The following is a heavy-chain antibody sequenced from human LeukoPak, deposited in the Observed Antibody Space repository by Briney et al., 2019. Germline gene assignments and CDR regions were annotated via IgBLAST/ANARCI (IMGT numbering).Heavy chain of an antibody. J-gene: IGHJ3*02. CDR2: INHSGST. CDR1: GGSFSGYY. V-gene: IGHV4-34*01. CDR3: ASGGSGYPLAAFDI. Sequence: TSETLSLTCAVYGGSFSGYYWSWIRQPPGKGLEWIGEINHSGSTNYNPSLKSRVTISVDTSKNQFSLKLSSVTAADTAVYYCASGGSGYPLAAFDIWGQGTMVTVSS. D-gene: IGHD3-22*01.